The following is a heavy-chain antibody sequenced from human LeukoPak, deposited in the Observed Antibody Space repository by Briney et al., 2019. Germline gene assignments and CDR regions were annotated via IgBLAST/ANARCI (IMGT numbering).Heavy chain of an antibody. CDR3: ASPPLAGGDAFDI. CDR2: ISSSGTTI. CDR1: GFTFSDYY. J-gene: IGHJ3*02. V-gene: IGHV3-11*04. D-gene: IGHD1-26*01. Sequence: GGSLRLSCAASGFTFSDYYMSWIRQAPGKGLEWVSYISSSGTTIYYADSVKGRFTIPRDNAKNSLYLQMNSLRAEDTAVYYCASPPLAGGDAFDIWGQGTMVTVSS.